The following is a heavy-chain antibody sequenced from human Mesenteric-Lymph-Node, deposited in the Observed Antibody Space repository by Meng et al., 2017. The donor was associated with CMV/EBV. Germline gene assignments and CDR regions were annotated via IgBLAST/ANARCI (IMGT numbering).Heavy chain of an antibody. D-gene: IGHD3-22*01. CDR2: IRYDGTYT. CDR1: GFTFSSYG. J-gene: IGHJ3*02. V-gene: IGHV3-30*02. Sequence: GGSLRLSCAASGFTFSSYGMHWVRQAPGKGLEWVAFIRYDGTYTYYADSGKGRFTIPRDNSKNTLCLQMNSLRAEDTAVYSCAKDQRAYFYDSSGYGFDAFDIWGQGTMVTVSS. CDR3: AKDQRAYFYDSSGYGFDAFDI.